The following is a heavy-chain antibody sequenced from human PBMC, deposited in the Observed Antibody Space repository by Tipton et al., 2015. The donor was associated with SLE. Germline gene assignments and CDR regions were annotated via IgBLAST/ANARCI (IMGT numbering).Heavy chain of an antibody. CDR1: GFTFSSYS. V-gene: IGHV3-21*01. Sequence: SLRLSCAASGFTFSSYSMDWVRQAPGKGLEWVSSISSSSSYIYYADSLKGRFSISRDNAKNSLYLQMNSLRAEDTAVYYCARGRYYYDSSGPFDYWGQGTLFTVSS. J-gene: IGHJ4*02. CDR3: ARGRYYYDSSGPFDY. CDR2: ISSSSSYI. D-gene: IGHD3-22*01.